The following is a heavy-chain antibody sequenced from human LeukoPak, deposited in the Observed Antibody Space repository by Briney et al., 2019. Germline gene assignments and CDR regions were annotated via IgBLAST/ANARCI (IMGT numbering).Heavy chain of an antibody. CDR3: ARDPYSGNYGTYYYYYMDV. CDR2: IKSDGTST. V-gene: IGHV3-74*01. CDR1: GFTFSSYG. D-gene: IGHD1-26*01. Sequence: GGSLRLSCAASGFTFSSYGMHWVRQAPGKGLVWVSRIKSDGTSTSYADSVKGRFTISRDNAKNSLYLQMDSLGPEDTAVYYCARDPYSGNYGTYYYYYMDVWGKGTTVTISS. J-gene: IGHJ6*03.